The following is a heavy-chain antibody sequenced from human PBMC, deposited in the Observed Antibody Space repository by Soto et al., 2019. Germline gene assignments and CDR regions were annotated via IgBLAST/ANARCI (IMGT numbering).Heavy chain of an antibody. V-gene: IGHV1-18*01. CDR1: GYTFTSYG. CDR2: ISAYNGNT. D-gene: IGHD2-2*01. Sequence: EASVKVSCKASGYTFTSYGISWVRQAPGQGLEWMGWISAYNGNTNYAQKLQGRVTMTTDTSTSTAYMELRSLRSDDTAVYYCARVGYCSSTSSPNRIYYYYYYMDVWGKGTTVTVSS. J-gene: IGHJ6*03. CDR3: ARVGYCSSTSSPNRIYYYYYYMDV.